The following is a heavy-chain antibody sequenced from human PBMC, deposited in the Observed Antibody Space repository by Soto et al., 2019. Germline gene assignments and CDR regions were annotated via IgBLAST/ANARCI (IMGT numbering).Heavy chain of an antibody. CDR1: GFTFTRYS. CDR3: ARESEDLTSNFDY. Sequence: PGGSLRLSCAASGFTFTRYSMNWVRQAPGKGLEWVSSISCTTNYLYYADSMKGRFTVSRVNAKNLVYLEMNSLSAEDTAVYYCARESEDLTSNFDYWGQGTLVTVSS. V-gene: IGHV3-21*01. CDR2: ISCTTNYL. J-gene: IGHJ4*02.